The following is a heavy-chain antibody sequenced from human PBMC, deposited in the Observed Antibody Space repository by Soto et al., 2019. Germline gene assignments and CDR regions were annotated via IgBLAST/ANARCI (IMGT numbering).Heavy chain of an antibody. Sequence: QVQLVQSGAEVRKPGASVNISCRASGFSFSDNLINWVRQAPGQSLEWMGWINPDNGNTRYSQMFRGRVTMSRHSTASIAYVKVSDLTSQDTAVYYCARDILPVGPRTNHAYDEWVQGTMVTVSA. V-gene: IGHV1-3*01. CDR3: ARDILPVGPRTNHAYDE. CDR1: GFSFSDNL. J-gene: IGHJ3*01. D-gene: IGHD2-21*02. CDR2: INPDNGNT.